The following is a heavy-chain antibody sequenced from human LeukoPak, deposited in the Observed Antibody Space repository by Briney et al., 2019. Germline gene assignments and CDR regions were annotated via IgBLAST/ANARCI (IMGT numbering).Heavy chain of an antibody. J-gene: IGHJ4*02. CDR2: IXDDGSNK. D-gene: IGHD5-12*01. Sequence: GRSLRLSCAAXGXXXXXXGXXXXXXAXGXXLXXVAVIXDDGSNKYYADYVKGRFTISRDNSKITLYLQMNSLRAEDTAVYYCARGQGATIPFDYWGQGTLVTVSS. CDR3: ARGQGATIPFDY. V-gene: IGHV3-33*01. CDR1: GXXXXXXG.